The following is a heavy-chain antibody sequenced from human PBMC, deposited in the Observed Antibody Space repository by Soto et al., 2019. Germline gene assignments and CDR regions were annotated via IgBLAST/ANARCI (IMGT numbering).Heavy chain of an antibody. Sequence: PSETLSLTCTVSGGSISSYYWSWIRQPPGKGLEWIGYVYYTGSTNYNPSLKSRVTMSVDTSKNQFSLRLSSVTAADTAVYFCARDRAGYCSDGNCGGLDVWGPGTTVTVSS. CDR1: GGSISSYY. CDR3: ARDRAGYCSDGNCGGLDV. V-gene: IGHV4-59*13. D-gene: IGHD2-15*01. J-gene: IGHJ6*02. CDR2: VYYTGST.